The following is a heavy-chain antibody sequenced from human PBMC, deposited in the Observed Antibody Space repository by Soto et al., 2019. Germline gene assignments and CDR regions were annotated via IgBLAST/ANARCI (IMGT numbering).Heavy chain of an antibody. CDR1: GASISSNIYY. CDR2: IYYTGNT. J-gene: IGHJ5*02. CDR3: ARHSHKDHGDPNWFDP. V-gene: IGHV4-39*01. D-gene: IGHD4-17*01. Sequence: QVQLQESGPGLVKPSETLSLTCTVSGASISSNIYYWGWIRQPPGKGLAWIGSIYYTGNTFYNPSLKSRVTLSVDTSQNQFSLRLFSVTAADTAVYYCARHSHKDHGDPNWFDPWGQGTLVTVSS.